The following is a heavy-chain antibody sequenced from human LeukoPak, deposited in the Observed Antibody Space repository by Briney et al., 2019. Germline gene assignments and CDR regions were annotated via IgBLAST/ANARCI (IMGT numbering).Heavy chain of an antibody. V-gene: IGHV3-23*01. D-gene: IGHD6-19*01. CDR1: GFTFSSYA. CDR2: ISGSGGST. J-gene: IGHJ4*02. Sequence: GGSLRLSCAASGFTFSSYAMSWVRQAPWKGLEWVSAISGSGGSTYYADSVKGRFTISRDNSKNTLYLQMNSLRAEDTAVYYCAKPLGYSSGWYTSYYFDYWGQGTLVTVSS. CDR3: AKPLGYSSGWYTSYYFDY.